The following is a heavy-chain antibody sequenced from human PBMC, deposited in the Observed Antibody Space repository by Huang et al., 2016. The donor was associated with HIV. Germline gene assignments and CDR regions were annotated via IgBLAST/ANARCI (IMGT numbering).Heavy chain of an antibody. J-gene: IGHJ4*02. D-gene: IGHD3-3*01. CDR1: GASIASGSYF. CDR2: IYTTGST. V-gene: IGHV4-61*09. CDR3: ARGRVTSSGVVQSYDY. Sequence: VQLQESGPGLVKPSQTLSLSCNVSGASIASGSYFWNWIRQTAGGGLEWIGHIYTTGSTDYNPSLKSRVAVSSDTSKNQFSLSLRSVTAADTAVYFCARGRVTSSGVVQSYDYWGQGSLVTVSS.